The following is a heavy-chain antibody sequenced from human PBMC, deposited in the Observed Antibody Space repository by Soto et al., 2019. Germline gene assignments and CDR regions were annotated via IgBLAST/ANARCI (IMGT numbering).Heavy chain of an antibody. V-gene: IGHV3-23*01. CDR3: TKARGSSSASDFDS. D-gene: IGHD6-25*01. CDR1: GFTFSSYA. Sequence: GGSLRLSCAPSGFTFSSYAMSWVRQAPGKGLEWVSAISGSGGNTYYADSVRGRFTISRDNSKNTLYLQMNSLRADDTAVYFCTKARGSSSASDFDSWGQGTPVTVSS. CDR2: ISGSGGNT. J-gene: IGHJ4*02.